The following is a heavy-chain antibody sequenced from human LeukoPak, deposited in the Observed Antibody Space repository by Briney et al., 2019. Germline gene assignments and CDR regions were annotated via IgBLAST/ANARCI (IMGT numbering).Heavy chain of an antibody. D-gene: IGHD5-18*01. CDR3: ASLDTAKQPLANH. CDR2: IREERGQE. V-gene: IGHV3-7*03. Sequence: GGSLRLSCAASGFTFSTYSMNWVRQAPGKGLEWVANIREERGQEYYVDSVKGRFTISKNSAKNSLYLQMNTLRVEDTAMYYCASLDTAKQPLANHWGQGTLVTVSS. J-gene: IGHJ5*02. CDR1: GFTFSTYS.